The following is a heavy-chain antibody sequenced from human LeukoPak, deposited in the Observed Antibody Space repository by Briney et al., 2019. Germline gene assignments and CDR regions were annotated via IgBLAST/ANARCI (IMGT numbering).Heavy chain of an antibody. V-gene: IGHV1-3*01. Sequence: ASVKVSCKASGYTFTSYAMHWVRQAPGQRLEWMGWINAGNGNTKYSQKFQGRVTITRDTSASTAYMELSSLRSEDTAVYYCARNRADFSAAGLLLDYWGQGTLVTVSS. CDR1: GYTFTSYA. D-gene: IGHD6-13*01. CDR2: INAGNGNT. CDR3: ARNRADFSAAGLLLDY. J-gene: IGHJ4*02.